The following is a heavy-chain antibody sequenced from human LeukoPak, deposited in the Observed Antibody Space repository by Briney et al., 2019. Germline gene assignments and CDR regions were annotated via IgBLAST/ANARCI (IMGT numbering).Heavy chain of an antibody. J-gene: IGHJ4*02. CDR2: IIHVFGSA. V-gene: IGHV1-69*13. D-gene: IGHD2-8*01. CDR1: AGTFSRSA. CDR3: AIWGGRGSPQWYGPLDY. Sequence: SVKVSCKAFAGTFSRSALSWVRQAPGQGLEGMGGIIHVFGSANYEQKFQGRVTITADESTSTAYMELYSLRSEDTALYYCAIWGGRGSPQWYGPLDYWGQGTLVTVSS.